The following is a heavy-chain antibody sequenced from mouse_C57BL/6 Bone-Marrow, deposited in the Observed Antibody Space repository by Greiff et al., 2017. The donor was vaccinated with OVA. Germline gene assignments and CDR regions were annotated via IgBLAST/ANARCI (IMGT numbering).Heavy chain of an antibody. CDR3: ARLYYSNYLYWYFDV. D-gene: IGHD2-5*01. J-gene: IGHJ1*03. CDR1: GYTFTSYW. Sequence: VQLQQPGAELVMPGASVKLSCKASGYTFTSYWMHWVKQRPGQGLEWIGEIDPSDSYTNYNQKFKGKSTLTVDKSYSTAYMQLSSLTSEDSAVYYCARLYYSNYLYWYFDVWGTGTTVTVSS. CDR2: IDPSDSYT. V-gene: IGHV1-69*01.